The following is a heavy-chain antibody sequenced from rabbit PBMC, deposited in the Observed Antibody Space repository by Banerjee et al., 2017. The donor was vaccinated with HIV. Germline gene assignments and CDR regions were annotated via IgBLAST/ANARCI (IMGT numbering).Heavy chain of an antibody. CDR3: ARGSDAGGAGYDQ. D-gene: IGHD4-2*01. Sequence: QSLEESGGDLVKPGASLTLTCTASGFSFSSSDYMCWVRQAPGKGLEWIACIYTGSSGTTYYANWAKGRFTISKTSSTTVTLQMTSLTAADTATYFCARGSDAGGAGYDQWGPGTLVTVS. J-gene: IGHJ2*01. V-gene: IGHV1S40*01. CDR2: IYTGSSGTT. CDR1: GFSFSSSDY.